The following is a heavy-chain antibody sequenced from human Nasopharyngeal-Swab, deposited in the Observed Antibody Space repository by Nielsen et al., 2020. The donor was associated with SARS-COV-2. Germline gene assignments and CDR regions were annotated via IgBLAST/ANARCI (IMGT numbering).Heavy chain of an antibody. D-gene: IGHD3-9*01. CDR1: GGSFSGYY. V-gene: IGHV4-34*01. CDR2: INHSGST. Sequence: GSLRLSCAVCGGSFSGYYWSWIRQPPGKGLEWIGEINHSGSTNYNPSLKSRVTISVDTSKNQFSLKLSSVTAADTAVYYCARAGGRSYYDILTGYSNWFDPWGQGTLVTVSS. J-gene: IGHJ5*02. CDR3: ARAGGRSYYDILTGYSNWFDP.